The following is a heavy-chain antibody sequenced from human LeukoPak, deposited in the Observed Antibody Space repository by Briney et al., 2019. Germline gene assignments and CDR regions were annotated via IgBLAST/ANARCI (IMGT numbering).Heavy chain of an antibody. CDR1: GGSITGYH. J-gene: IGHJ3*02. V-gene: IGHV4-4*09. Sequence: SETLSLTCTVSGGSITGYHWSWIRQPPGKGLEWIGYIYSSETTNYKPYLKSRVTISADTSKNQISLKLTSVTAADTAIYYCARRNDFHIWGQGTMVTVSS. CDR2: IYSSETT. CDR3: ARRNDFHI.